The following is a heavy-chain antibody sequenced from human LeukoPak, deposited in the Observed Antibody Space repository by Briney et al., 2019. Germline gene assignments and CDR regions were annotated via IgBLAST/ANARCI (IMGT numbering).Heavy chain of an antibody. D-gene: IGHD6-19*01. J-gene: IGHJ4*02. CDR3: AKRRLVEPRASDY. CDR1: GFTFSSYA. Sequence: GGSLRLSCATSGFTFSSYAMSWVRQAPGKGLEWVSAISGSGGSTYYADSVKGRFTISRDNSKNTLYLQMNSLRAEDTAVYYCAKRRLVEPRASDYWGQGTLVTVSS. V-gene: IGHV3-23*01. CDR2: ISGSGGST.